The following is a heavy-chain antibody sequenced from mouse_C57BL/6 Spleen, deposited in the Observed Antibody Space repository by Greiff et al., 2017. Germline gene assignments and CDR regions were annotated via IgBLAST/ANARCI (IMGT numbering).Heavy chain of an antibody. CDR2: IDPEDGET. D-gene: IGHD1-1*02. CDR3: ARGWWAY. CDR1: GFNIKDYY. V-gene: IGHV14-2*01. Sequence: VQLQQSGAELVKPGASVKLSCTASGFNIKDYYMHWVKQRTEQGLEWSGRIDPEDGETKYAPNFQGKATITADTSSITAYLQLSSLTSEDTGVYYCARGWWAYWGQGTLVTVSA. J-gene: IGHJ3*01.